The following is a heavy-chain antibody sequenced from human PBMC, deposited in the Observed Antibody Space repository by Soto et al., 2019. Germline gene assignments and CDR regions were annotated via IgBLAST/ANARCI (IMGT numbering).Heavy chain of an antibody. Sequence: GGSLRLSCAASGFTFSNYAMSWVRQPAGKGLEWVSITRGNGGAVSYADSVKGRFTISRDNSKNTLYLLMNGLRAEDTAVYYCVKGYGMDVWGQGTMVTVSS. J-gene: IGHJ6*02. V-gene: IGHV3-23*01. CDR3: VKGYGMDV. CDR1: GFTFSNYA. CDR2: TRGNGGAV. D-gene: IGHD3-10*01.